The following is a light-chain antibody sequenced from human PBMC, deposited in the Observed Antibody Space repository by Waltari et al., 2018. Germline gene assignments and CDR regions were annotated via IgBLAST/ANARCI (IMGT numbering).Light chain of an antibody. J-gene: IGLJ2*01. Sequence: QSALTQPASVSGSPGQSITIPCTGTTSDVGGYHYVSWYQQHPGKAPKLMIYDVSQRPSGVSNRFSGSKSGNTASLTISGLQAEDEADYYCSSYTSISTVIFGGGTKLTVL. CDR1: TSDVGGYHY. CDR2: DVS. V-gene: IGLV2-14*03. CDR3: SSYTSISTVI.